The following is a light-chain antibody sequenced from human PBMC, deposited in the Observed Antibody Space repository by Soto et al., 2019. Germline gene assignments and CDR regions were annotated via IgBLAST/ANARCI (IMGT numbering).Light chain of an antibody. J-gene: IGLJ7*01. CDR1: SSNIGSTT. Sequence: QSVLTQPPSASGTPGQRVTIACSGSSSNIGSTTVKWYQQLPGTAPKLLIYNNNQRPSGVPDRFSGSKSGTSDSLAISGLQCEDEADYYCAAWDDSLNGVVFGGGTQLTVL. CDR2: NNN. CDR3: AAWDDSLNGVV. V-gene: IGLV1-44*01.